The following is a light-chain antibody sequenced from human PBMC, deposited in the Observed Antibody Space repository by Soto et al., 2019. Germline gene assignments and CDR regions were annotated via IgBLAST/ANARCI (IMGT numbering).Light chain of an antibody. V-gene: IGLV7-43*01. CDR3: LLYYGGGVV. J-gene: IGLJ2*01. CDR2: STT. CDR1: TGAVTSGYY. Sequence: QAVVTQEPSLTVSPGGTVTLTWASSTGAVTSGYYPNWFQQKPGQPPRALIYSTTYKHSWTPARFSGSLLGGKAALTLSGVQPEDEADYYCLLYYGGGVVFGGGTKLTVL.